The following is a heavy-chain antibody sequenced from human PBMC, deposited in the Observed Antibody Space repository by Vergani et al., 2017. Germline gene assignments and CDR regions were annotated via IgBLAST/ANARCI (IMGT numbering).Heavy chain of an antibody. CDR2: IYYSGST. J-gene: IGHJ4*02. D-gene: IGHD6-13*01. CDR3: ARDWYSSSWYPGHIDY. V-gene: IGHV4-59*01. Sequence: QVQLQESGPGLVKPSETLSLTCTVSGGSISSYYWSWTRQPPGKGLEWIGYIYYSGSTNYNPSLKSRVTISVDTSKNQFSMKLSSVTAADTAVYYCARDWYSSSWYPGHIDYWGQGTLVTVSS. CDR1: GGSISSYY.